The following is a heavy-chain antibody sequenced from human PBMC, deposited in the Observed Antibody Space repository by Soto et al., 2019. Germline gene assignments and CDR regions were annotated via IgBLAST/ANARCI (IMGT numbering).Heavy chain of an antibody. CDR2: ITWNGANT. V-gene: IGHV3-43*01. J-gene: IGHJ6*02. D-gene: IGHD3-16*01. Sequence: SGGSLRLSCAASGFRFDEYNIHWVRQAPGKGLEWVSLITWNGANTYYADSVKGRFTISRDGTTKSVSLQMTSLKREDTGLYYCARETLSYGSALDVWGRGTTVTVSS. CDR1: GFRFDEYN. CDR3: ARETLSYGSALDV.